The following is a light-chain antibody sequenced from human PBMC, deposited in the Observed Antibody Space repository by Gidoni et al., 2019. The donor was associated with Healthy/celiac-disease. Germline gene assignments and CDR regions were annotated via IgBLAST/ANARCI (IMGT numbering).Light chain of an antibody. V-gene: IGKV1-39*01. CDR2: AAS. CDR3: QQSYSTPLT. J-gene: IGKJ4*01. Sequence: DIQMTQSPSSLSASVGDRVTITCRASQSISSFLNWYQQKLGKAPKLLIYAASSLQSGVPSRFSGSGSGTDFTLNISSLQPEDFATYYCQQSYSTPLTFGGXTKVEIK. CDR1: QSISSF.